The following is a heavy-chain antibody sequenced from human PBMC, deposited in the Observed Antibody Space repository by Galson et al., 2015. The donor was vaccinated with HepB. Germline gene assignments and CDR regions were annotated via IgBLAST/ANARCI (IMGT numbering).Heavy chain of an antibody. CDR1: GYTFSDYY. J-gene: IGHJ4*02. D-gene: IGHD2-2*01. CDR2: INPKSGGT. CDR3: ARGVLMSGTSSYFDY. Sequence: SVKVSCKASGYTFSDYYMHWVRQAPGQGLEWMGWINPKSGGTNYAQKFQGRVTMTRDTSISTAYMEVSSLRSDDAAVYYCARGVLMSGTSSYFDYWGQGTLVTVSS. V-gene: IGHV1-2*02.